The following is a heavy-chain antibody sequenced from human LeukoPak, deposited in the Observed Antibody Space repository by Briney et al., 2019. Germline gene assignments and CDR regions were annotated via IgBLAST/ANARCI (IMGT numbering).Heavy chain of an antibody. J-gene: IGHJ4*02. Sequence: PGRSLRLSCAVSGFTFSSYGMQWVRQAPRKGLERVAVIWSDGNKKYYADSVKGRSTISRDNSKNTLYLQMNSLRAEDTAVYYCARDHSAGRYYFDHWGQGTLVTVSS. V-gene: IGHV3-33*01. CDR3: ARDHSAGRYYFDH. D-gene: IGHD5-18*01. CDR2: IWSDGNKK. CDR1: GFTFSSYG.